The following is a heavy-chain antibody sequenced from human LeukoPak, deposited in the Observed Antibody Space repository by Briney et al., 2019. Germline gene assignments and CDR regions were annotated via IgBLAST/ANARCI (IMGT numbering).Heavy chain of an antibody. Sequence: WGSLSLSRAGSGFTFSSYAMSWVRQAPGKGLEWVSAISGSGGSTYYADSVKGRFTISRDNSKNTLYLQMNSLRVEDTAVYYCAKVTDSSSWYSYYYGMNVWGQGTTVTVSS. CDR2: ISGSGGST. J-gene: IGHJ6*02. CDR3: AKVTDSSSWYSYYYGMNV. D-gene: IGHD6-13*01. CDR1: GFTFSSYA. V-gene: IGHV3-23*01.